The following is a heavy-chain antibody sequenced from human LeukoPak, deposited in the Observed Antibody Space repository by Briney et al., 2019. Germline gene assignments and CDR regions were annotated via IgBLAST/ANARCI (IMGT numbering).Heavy chain of an antibody. CDR1: GGSISSRDYY. CDR2: IYYSGST. Sequence: SETLSLTCTVSGGSISSRDYYWDWIRQPPGKGLEWIGSIYYSGSTTYNPSLRSRVTISVDTSTNQFSLKLTSVTAADTAVYYCAKDRGNYRTDYWGQGTLVTVSS. D-gene: IGHD1-26*01. V-gene: IGHV4-39*07. CDR3: AKDRGNYRTDY. J-gene: IGHJ4*02.